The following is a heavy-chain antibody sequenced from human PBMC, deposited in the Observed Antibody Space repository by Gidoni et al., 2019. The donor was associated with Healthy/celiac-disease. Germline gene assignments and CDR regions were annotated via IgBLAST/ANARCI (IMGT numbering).Heavy chain of an antibody. CDR1: GGPFSSYT. CDR2: SITILGIA. V-gene: IGHV1-69*08. J-gene: IGHJ4*02. CDR3: AREPGVGDPLGDY. D-gene: IGHD1-26*01. Sequence: QVQLVQSGAEVKKPGSSVKVSCKASGGPFSSYTISWVRKAPGQVVEWMGRSITILGIANYEQKFQGRVKNTEDKSTSTAYMELSSVRSEDTAVYYCAREPGVGDPLGDYWGQGTLVTVSS.